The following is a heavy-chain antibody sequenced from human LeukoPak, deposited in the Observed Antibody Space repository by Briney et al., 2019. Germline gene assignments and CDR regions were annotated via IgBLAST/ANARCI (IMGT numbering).Heavy chain of an antibody. CDR1: GGSISSGSYD. J-gene: IGHJ6*03. CDR2: IYTSGST. Sequence: PSQTLSLTCTVSGGSISSGSYDWSWIRQPAGKGLEWVGRIYTSGSTNYNPSLKSRVTISLDTSKNQFSLKLSSVTAADSAVYYCAREVGFGYFYYYMDVWGKGATVTVSS. V-gene: IGHV4-61*02. CDR3: AREVGFGYFYYYMDV. D-gene: IGHD3-10*01.